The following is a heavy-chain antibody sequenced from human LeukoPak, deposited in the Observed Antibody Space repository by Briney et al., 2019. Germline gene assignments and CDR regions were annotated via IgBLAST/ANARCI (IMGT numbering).Heavy chain of an antibody. D-gene: IGHD3-9*01. V-gene: IGHV3-73*01. CDR1: GFTFSGSA. J-gene: IGHJ6*03. Sequence: PGGSLRLSCAASGFTFSGSAMHWVRQASGKGLEWVGRIRSKANSYATAYAASVKGRFTISRDDSKNTAYLQMNSLKTEDTAVYYCTRFAPYYDILTGYSSYYYYMDVWGKGTTVTVSS. CDR2: IRSKANSYAT. CDR3: TRFAPYYDILTGYSSYYYYMDV.